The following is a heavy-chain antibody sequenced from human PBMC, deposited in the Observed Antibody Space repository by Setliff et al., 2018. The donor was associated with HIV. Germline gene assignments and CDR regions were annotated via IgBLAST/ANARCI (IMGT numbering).Heavy chain of an antibody. J-gene: IGHJ6*03. Sequence: PGGSLSLSCAASGFTFSSDWLSWVRQAPGKGLEGVANIKQDGRENYYVDSVKGRFTISRDTAKNSLYLQMNSLIAEDTAVYYCARDLTNFWSGRNPGYYYYMDVWGKGTTVTVSS. CDR2: IKQDGREN. CDR3: ARDLTNFWSGRNPGYYYYMDV. CDR1: GFTFSSDW. V-gene: IGHV3-7*05. D-gene: IGHD3-3*01.